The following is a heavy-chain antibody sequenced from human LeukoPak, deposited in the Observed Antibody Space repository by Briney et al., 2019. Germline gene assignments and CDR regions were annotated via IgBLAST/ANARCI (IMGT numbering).Heavy chain of an antibody. D-gene: IGHD1-26*01. Sequence: ASVKVSCKASGYTFISYYMHWVRQAPGQGLEWMGWISGSNGNTNYAQKFQGRVSMTADTSTSTAYMELRSLRSDDTAVYYCARSGRGTYYYFDLWGQGTLVTVSS. CDR3: ARSGRGTYYYFDL. CDR1: GYTFISYY. V-gene: IGHV1-18*04. J-gene: IGHJ4*02. CDR2: ISGSNGNT.